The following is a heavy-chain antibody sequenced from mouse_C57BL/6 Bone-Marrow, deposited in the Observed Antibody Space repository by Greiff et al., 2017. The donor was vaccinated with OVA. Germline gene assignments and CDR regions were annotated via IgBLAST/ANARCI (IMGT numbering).Heavy chain of an antibody. J-gene: IGHJ2*01. Sequence: EVQGVESGGGLVQPKGSLKLSCAASGFSFNTYAMNWVRQAPGKGLEWVARIRSKSNNYATYYADSVKDRFTISRDDSESMLYLQMNNLKTEDTAMYYCVRNSWEDYFDYWGQGTTLTVSS. CDR1: GFSFNTYA. CDR2: IRSKSNNYAT. D-gene: IGHD2-12*01. V-gene: IGHV10-1*01. CDR3: VRNSWEDYFDY.